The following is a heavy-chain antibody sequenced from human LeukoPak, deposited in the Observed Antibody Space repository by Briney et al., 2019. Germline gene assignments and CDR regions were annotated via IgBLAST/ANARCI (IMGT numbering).Heavy chain of an antibody. J-gene: IGHJ5*02. V-gene: IGHV4-39*01. CDR1: GGSINSSSYY. CDR3: ARHAITMVRGVITNGDNWFDP. CDR2: IYYSVST. D-gene: IGHD3-10*01. Sequence: PSETLSLTCTVSGGSINSSSYYWGWIRQPPGKGLEWIASIYYSVSTYYNPSLKSRVTISVDTSKNQFSLKLSSVTAADTAVYYCARHAITMVRGVITNGDNWFDPWGQGTLVTVSS.